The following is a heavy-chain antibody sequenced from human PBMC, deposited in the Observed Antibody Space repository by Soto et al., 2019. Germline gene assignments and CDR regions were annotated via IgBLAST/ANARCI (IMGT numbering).Heavy chain of an antibody. CDR2: IYDIGST. CDR1: GGSISSGVYY. D-gene: IGHD3-3*01. V-gene: IGHV4-31*03. CDR3: ARSFFP. J-gene: IGHJ5*02. Sequence: QVQLQQSGPGLVKPSQTLSLTCTVSGGSISSGVYYWNWIRQHPGQVLEWIGYIYDIGSTYYNLSLMSRVTISLDTSKLRFSLKLSSVTAADTAVYYCARSFFPWGQGTLGTVSS.